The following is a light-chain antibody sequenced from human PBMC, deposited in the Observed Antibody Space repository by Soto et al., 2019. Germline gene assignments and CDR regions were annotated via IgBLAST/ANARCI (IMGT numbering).Light chain of an antibody. CDR1: QSVSFY. CDR3: QQRTNWQFT. Sequence: EIVLTQSPATLSLSPGDRATLSCRASQSVSFYLAWYQQKPGQAPRLLIYDTSRRATGIPARFSGSGSGTDFTLTISSLEPEDFAVYYCQQRTNWQFTFGPGTKVDIK. J-gene: IGKJ3*01. CDR2: DTS. V-gene: IGKV3D-11*02.